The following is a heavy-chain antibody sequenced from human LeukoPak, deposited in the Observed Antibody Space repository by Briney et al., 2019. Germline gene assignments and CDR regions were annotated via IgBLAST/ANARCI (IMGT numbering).Heavy chain of an antibody. D-gene: IGHD5/OR15-5a*01. Sequence: SETLSLTCTVSGGSISSYYWSWIRHPPGKGLEWIGYIYYSGSTNYNPSLKSRVTISVDTSKNQFSLKLSSVTAADTAVYYCARGAGGRKGLRGYWFDPWGQGTLVTVSS. V-gene: IGHV4-59*01. CDR3: ARGAGGRKGLRGYWFDP. J-gene: IGHJ5*02. CDR1: GGSISSYY. CDR2: IYYSGST.